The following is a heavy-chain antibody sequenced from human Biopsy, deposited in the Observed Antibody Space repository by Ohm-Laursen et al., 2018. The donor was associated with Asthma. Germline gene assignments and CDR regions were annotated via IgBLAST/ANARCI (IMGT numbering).Heavy chain of an antibody. CDR1: RFTYE. CDR2: ISYDGSSI. CDR3: AREGVAGTHIED. V-gene: IGHV3-30-3*01. D-gene: IGHD6-19*01. Sequence: SLRLSCAAPRFTYEMHWVRRAPGKGLEWVAVISYDGSSIYYADSVKGRFTISRDNSKNTLSLQMNSLTAEDTAVYYGAREGVAGTHIEDWGQGTLVPVSS. J-gene: IGHJ4*02.